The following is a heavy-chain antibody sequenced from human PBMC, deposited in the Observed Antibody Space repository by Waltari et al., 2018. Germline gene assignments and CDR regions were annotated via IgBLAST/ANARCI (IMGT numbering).Heavy chain of an antibody. J-gene: IGHJ4*02. CDR3: ARDPPKCSGGSCYPIGGFDY. V-gene: IGHV1-69*05. CDR2: RIPIFGTA. Sequence: QVQLVQSGAEVKKPGSSVKVSCKASGGTFSSYAISWVRQAPGQGLEWMGGRIPIFGTANYAQKFQGRVTITTDESTSTAYMELSSLRSEDTAVYYCARDPPKCSGGSCYPIGGFDYWGQGTLVTVSS. D-gene: IGHD2-15*01. CDR1: GGTFSSYA.